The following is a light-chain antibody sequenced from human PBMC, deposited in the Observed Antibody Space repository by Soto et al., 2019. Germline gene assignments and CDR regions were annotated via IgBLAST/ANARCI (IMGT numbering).Light chain of an antibody. CDR1: QSVFGN. CDR3: QQYNNWPLLS. J-gene: IGKJ4*01. CDR2: AAS. V-gene: IGKV3D-15*01. Sequence: EIVMTPSPVTLSVSPGETATLSCRASQSVFGNLAWYQQKPGQAPRLLVFAASARAAGIPARFSGGGSGTEYTLTISSLQSEDFAVYYCQQYNNWPLLSFGGGTKV.